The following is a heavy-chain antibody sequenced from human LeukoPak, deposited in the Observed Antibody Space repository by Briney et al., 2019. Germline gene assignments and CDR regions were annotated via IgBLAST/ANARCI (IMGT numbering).Heavy chain of an antibody. CDR3: ARGGPAAGRFDY. Sequence: GGTLRLSCAASGFTFSSYGMSWVRQAPGKGLEWVSAISGSGGSTYYADSVKGRFTISRNNGKNSLYLQMNSLRAEDTAVYYCARGGPAAGRFDYWGQGTLVTVSS. J-gene: IGHJ4*02. CDR1: GFTFSSYG. D-gene: IGHD6-13*01. CDR2: ISGSGGST. V-gene: IGHV3-23*01.